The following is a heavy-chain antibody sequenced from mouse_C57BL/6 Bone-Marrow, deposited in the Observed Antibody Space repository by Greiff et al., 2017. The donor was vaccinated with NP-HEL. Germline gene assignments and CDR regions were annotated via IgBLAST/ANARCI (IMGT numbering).Heavy chain of an antibody. CDR3: ARGDYSNFAY. J-gene: IGHJ3*01. CDR1: GFTFSSYG. CDR2: ISSGGSYT. V-gene: IGHV5-6*01. D-gene: IGHD2-5*01. Sequence: EVMLVESGGDLVKPGGSLKLSCAASGFTFSSYGMSWVRQTPDKRLEWVATISSGGSYTYYLDSVKGRFTISRDNAKNTLYLQMSSLKSEDTAMYYCARGDYSNFAYWGQGTLVTVSA.